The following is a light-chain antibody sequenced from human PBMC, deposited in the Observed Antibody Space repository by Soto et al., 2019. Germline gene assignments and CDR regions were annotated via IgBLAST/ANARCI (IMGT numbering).Light chain of an antibody. CDR3: QQYNSYSGT. Sequence: DVQMTQSPSSLSASVGDRVTITCRASQSVSIYLNWYQQKPGKAPKLLIYDASSLESGVPSRFSGSGSGTEFTLTISSLQPDDFAPYYCQQYNSYSGTSGQGAKADIK. J-gene: IGKJ1*01. V-gene: IGKV1-5*01. CDR2: DAS. CDR1: QSVSIY.